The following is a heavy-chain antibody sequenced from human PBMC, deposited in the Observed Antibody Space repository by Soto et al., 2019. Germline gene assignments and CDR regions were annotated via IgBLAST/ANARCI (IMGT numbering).Heavy chain of an antibody. CDR1: GGSFSGYY. CDR2: INHSGST. J-gene: IGHJ4*02. V-gene: IGHV4-34*01. CDR3: ARGSVSDYIWGSYRSRFDY. D-gene: IGHD3-16*02. Sequence: PSETLSLTCAVYGGSFSGYYWSWIRQPPGKGLEWIGEINHSGSTNYNPSLKSRVTISVDTSKNQFSLKLSSVTAADTAVYYCARGSVSDYIWGSYRSRFDYWGQGTLVTVSS.